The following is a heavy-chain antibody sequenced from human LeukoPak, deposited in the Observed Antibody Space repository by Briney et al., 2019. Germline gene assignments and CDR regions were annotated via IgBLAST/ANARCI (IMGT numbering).Heavy chain of an antibody. CDR2: TKNKTNRGTT. CDR3: TRVPVGYCSSTSCYTGPNYYYMDV. CDR1: GFSFNIYP. D-gene: IGHD2-2*02. V-gene: IGHV3-49*04. J-gene: IGHJ6*03. Sequence: GGSLRLSCAASGFSFNIYPMHWVRQAPGKGLEWVGFTKNKTNRGTTEYAASVKGRSTISRDDSKSIAYLQMNSLKTEDTAVYYYTRVPVGYCSSTSCYTGPNYYYMDVWGKGTTVTVSS.